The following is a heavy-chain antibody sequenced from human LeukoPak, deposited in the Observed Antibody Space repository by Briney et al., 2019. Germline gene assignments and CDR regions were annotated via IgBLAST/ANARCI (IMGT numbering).Heavy chain of an antibody. CDR3: ARDLAWSAFDY. CDR2: VSPPGGGT. D-gene: IGHD1-1*01. V-gene: IGHV3-23*01. CDR1: GFTFSNHG. J-gene: IGHJ4*02. Sequence: GGSLRLSCAASGFTFSNHGMNWVRQAPGKGLEWLSGVSPPGGGTYYADSVKGRFTISRDDSKNTLSLQMNSLRVEDTAVYYCARDLAWSAFDYWGQGTLVTVSS.